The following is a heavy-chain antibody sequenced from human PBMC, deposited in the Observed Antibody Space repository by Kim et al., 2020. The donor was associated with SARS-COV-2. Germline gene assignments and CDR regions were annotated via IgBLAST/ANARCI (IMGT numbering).Heavy chain of an antibody. CDR3: TPTDYYDDVWGPGEDY. J-gene: IGHJ4*02. D-gene: IGHD3-16*01. Sequence: RVKGRFTISRDDSKNTLYVQMNSLKTEDTAVYYCTPTDYYDDVWGPGEDYWGQGTLVTVSS. V-gene: IGHV3-15*01.